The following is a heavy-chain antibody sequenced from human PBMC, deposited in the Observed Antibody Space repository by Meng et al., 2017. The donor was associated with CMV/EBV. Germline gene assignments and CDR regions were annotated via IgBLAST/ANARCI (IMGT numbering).Heavy chain of an antibody. CDR3: ARVWTGN. D-gene: IGHD3/OR15-3a*01. V-gene: IGHV4-34*01. CDR2: INHSGST. Sequence: GSLRLSCAVYGGSFSGYYWSWIRQLPGKGLEWIGEINHSGSTNYNPSLKSRVTISVDTSKNQFSLKLSSVTAADTAVYYCARVWTGNWGQGTLVTVSS. J-gene: IGHJ4*02. CDR1: GGSFSGYY.